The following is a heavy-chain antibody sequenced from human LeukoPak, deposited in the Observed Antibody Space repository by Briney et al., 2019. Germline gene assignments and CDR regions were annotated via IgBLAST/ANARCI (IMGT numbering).Heavy chain of an antibody. CDR1: GFTFHFYG. CDR2: IWYDGSYT. V-gene: IGHV3-33*01. D-gene: IGHD6-13*01. J-gene: IGHJ5*02. Sequence: GRSLRLSCAASGFTFHFYGMHWVRQAPGKGLEWVGVIWYDGSYTYYVESVKGRFTISRDNSKNVLYLQMNTLRAEDTAIYYCARDSVMYSSSWYELDLWGQGILVAVSP. CDR3: ARDSVMYSSSWYELDL.